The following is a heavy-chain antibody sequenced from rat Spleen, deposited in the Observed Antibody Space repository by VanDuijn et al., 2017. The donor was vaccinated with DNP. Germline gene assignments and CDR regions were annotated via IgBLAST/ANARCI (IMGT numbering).Heavy chain of an antibody. J-gene: IGHJ2*01. CDR1: GFTFSNYD. V-gene: IGHV5S11*01. Sequence: EVQLVESGGGLVQPGRSMKLSCAASGFTFSNYDMAWVRQGPTKGLEWVAAVSPGGGNIYYRDSVKDRFTISRDNARDTLYLQMDSLRSEETATYYCATAGYYDGSYYPYFDYWGQGVMVTVSS. CDR2: VSPGGGNI. CDR3: ATAGYYDGSYYPYFDY. D-gene: IGHD1-12*02.